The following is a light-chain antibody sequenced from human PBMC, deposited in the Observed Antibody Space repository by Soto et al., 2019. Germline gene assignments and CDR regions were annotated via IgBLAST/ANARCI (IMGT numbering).Light chain of an antibody. CDR2: AAS. J-gene: IGKJ2*01. CDR1: QNIDTY. Sequence: DIQMTQSPSSLSASVGDRVTITCRASQNIDTYLNWYRQQPGKAPNLLIYAASTLQSGDPSRFSGSGSGTDFTLTISRLQPEDFATYFCQQSYITPYTFGRGTKVEIK. V-gene: IGKV1-39*01. CDR3: QQSYITPYT.